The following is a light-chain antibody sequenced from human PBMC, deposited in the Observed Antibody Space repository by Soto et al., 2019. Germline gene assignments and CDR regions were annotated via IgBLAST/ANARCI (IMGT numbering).Light chain of an antibody. CDR3: SSYTSSSTLV. J-gene: IGLJ1*01. CDR1: SSDVGVYNY. Sequence: QSALTQPASVSGSPEQWITISCTGTSSDVGVYNYVSWYQQHPGKAPKLMIYEVSNRPSGVSNRFSGSKSGNTASLTISGLQAEDEADYYCSSYTSSSTLVFGTGTKVTVL. CDR2: EVS. V-gene: IGLV2-14*01.